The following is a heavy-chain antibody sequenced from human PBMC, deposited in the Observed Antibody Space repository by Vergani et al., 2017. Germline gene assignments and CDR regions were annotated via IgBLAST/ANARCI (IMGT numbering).Heavy chain of an antibody. V-gene: IGHV4-39*01. CDR2: IYYSGST. CDR1: NDSVSNTFYY. CDR3: ARRRYSSGWYVWFDP. Sequence: QVQLQESGPGLVKPSETLSLTCTVSNDSVSNTFYYWGWIRQTPGKGLEWIGSIYYSGSTYYNPSLKSRVTISVDTSKNQFSLKLSSVTAADTAVYYCARRRYSSGWYVWFDPWGQGTLVTVSS. J-gene: IGHJ5*02. D-gene: IGHD6-19*01.